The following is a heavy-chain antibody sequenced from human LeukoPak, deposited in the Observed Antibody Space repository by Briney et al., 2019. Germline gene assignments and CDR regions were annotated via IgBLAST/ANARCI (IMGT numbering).Heavy chain of an antibody. CDR2: INPNSGGT. CDR3: ARGNDFWSGPYADY. Sequence: GASVKVSCKASGYTFTGYYMHWVRQAPGQGLEWMGWINPNSGGTNYAQKFQGRVTMTRDTSISTAYMELSRLRSDDTAMYYCARGNDFWSGPYADYWGQGTLVTVSS. V-gene: IGHV1-2*02. J-gene: IGHJ4*02. CDR1: GYTFTGYY. D-gene: IGHD3-3*01.